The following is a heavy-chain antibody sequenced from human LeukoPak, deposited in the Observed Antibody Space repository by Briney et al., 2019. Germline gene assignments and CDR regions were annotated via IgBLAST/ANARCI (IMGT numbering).Heavy chain of an antibody. D-gene: IGHD3-10*01. V-gene: IGHV3-30*03. CDR1: GLSFSSYG. CDR3: ARDPLFGYY. CDR2: ISYDGSNK. J-gene: IGHJ4*02. Sequence: GGSLRLSCAASGLSFSSYGMSWVRQAPGKGLEWVAVISYDGSNKYYADSVKGRFTISRDNSKNTLYLQMNSLRAEDTAVYYCARDPLFGYYWGQGTLVTVSS.